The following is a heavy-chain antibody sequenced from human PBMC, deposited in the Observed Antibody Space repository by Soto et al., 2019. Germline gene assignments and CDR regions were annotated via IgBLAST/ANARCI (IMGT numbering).Heavy chain of an antibody. CDR2: IYYSGST. V-gene: IGHV4-59*01. D-gene: IGHD3-9*01. J-gene: IGHJ5*02. CDR3: ARLRYFDWLLSWFDP. CDR1: GGSISSYY. Sequence: SETLSLTCTVSGGSISSYYWSWIRQPPGKGLEWIGYIYYSGSTNYNPSLKSRVTISVDTSKNQFSLKLSSVTAADTAVEYCARLRYFDWLLSWFDPWGQGTLVTVS.